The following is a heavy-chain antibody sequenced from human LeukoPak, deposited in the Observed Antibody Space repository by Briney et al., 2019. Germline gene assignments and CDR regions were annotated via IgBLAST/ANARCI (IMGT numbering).Heavy chain of an antibody. D-gene: IGHD3-22*01. CDR2: ISYDGSNK. V-gene: IGHV3-30-3*01. CDR1: GFTFSSYA. J-gene: IGHJ3*02. CDR3: AKVLVYDRSGDDAFDI. Sequence: GGSLRLSCAASGFTFSSYAMHWVRQAPGKGLEWVAVISYDGSNKYYADSVKGRFTISRDNSKNTLYLQMNRLRAEDTAVYYCAKVLVYDRSGDDAFDIWGQGTMVTVSS.